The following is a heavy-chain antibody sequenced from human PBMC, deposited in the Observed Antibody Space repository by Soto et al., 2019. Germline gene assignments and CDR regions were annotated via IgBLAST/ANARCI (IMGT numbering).Heavy chain of an antibody. CDR1: GGSVNSGSYY. CDR3: ARVSRRLNWFDP. V-gene: IGHV4-61*01. Sequence: SGTLSLTCTVSGGSVNSGSYYWSWIRQPPGKGLEWIGYIYYSGSTNYNPSLKSRVTISVDTSKNQFSLKLSSVTAADTAVYYCARVSRRLNWFDPWGQGTLVTVSS. J-gene: IGHJ5*02. CDR2: IYYSGST. D-gene: IGHD4-17*01.